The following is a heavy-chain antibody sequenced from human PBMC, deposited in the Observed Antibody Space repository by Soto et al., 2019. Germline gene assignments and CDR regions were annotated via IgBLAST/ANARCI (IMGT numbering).Heavy chain of an antibody. Sequence: PSETLSLTCAVSGGSISSSNWWSWVRQPPGKGLEWIGEIYHSGSTNYNPSLKSRVTISVDKSKNQFSLKLSSVTAADTAVYYCAGVSYNRNGYSSAWSHSRKGGWFDPWGQGTLVTVSS. CDR1: GGSISSSNW. J-gene: IGHJ5*02. CDR2: IYHSGST. D-gene: IGHD6-19*01. V-gene: IGHV4-4*02. CDR3: AGVSYNRNGYSSAWSHSRKGGWFDP.